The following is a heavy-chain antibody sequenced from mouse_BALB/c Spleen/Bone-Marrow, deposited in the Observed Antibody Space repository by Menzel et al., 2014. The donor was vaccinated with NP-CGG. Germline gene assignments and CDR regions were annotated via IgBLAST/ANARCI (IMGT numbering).Heavy chain of an antibody. CDR2: IYPYNGGT. D-gene: IGHD1-1*01. J-gene: IGHJ4*01. V-gene: IGHV1S29*02. CDR3: ARYGSSPYYAMDY. Sequence: EVQLQQSGPELVKPGASVKISCKASGYTFTDYNMHWVKQSHGKSLEWIGDIYPYNGGTGYNQKFKSKATLTVDNSSSTAYMELRSPTSEDSAVYYCARYGSSPYYAMDYWGQGTSVTVSS. CDR1: GYTFTDYN.